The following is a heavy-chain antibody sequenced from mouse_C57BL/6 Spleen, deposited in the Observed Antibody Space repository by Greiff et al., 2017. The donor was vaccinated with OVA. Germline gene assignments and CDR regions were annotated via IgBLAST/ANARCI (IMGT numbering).Heavy chain of an antibody. D-gene: IGHD3-2*02. CDR2: ISDGGSYT. CDR3: ARDLEAQATYDY. J-gene: IGHJ2*01. V-gene: IGHV5-4*01. Sequence: EVQLVESGGGLVKPGGSLKLSCAASGFTFSSYAMSWVRQTPEKRLEWVATISDGGSYTYYPDNVKGRFTISRDNAKNNLYLQMSHLKSEDTAMYYCARDLEAQATYDYWGQGTTLTVSS. CDR1: GFTFSSYA.